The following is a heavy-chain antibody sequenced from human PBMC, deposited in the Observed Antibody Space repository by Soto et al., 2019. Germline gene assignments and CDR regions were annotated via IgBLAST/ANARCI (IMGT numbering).Heavy chain of an antibody. CDR1: GVTFSSYW. Sequence: EVQLAESGGGLVQPGGSLRLSCAASGVTFSSYWMVWVRQAPGKGLVWVSRIKSDGTSIIYTDSVKGRFSISRDNAKNTLYMQMNSLRVEDTAVYYCMITPGYWGQGTLVTVSS. J-gene: IGHJ4*02. CDR2: IKSDGTSI. D-gene: IGHD3-16*01. V-gene: IGHV3-74*01. CDR3: MITPGY.